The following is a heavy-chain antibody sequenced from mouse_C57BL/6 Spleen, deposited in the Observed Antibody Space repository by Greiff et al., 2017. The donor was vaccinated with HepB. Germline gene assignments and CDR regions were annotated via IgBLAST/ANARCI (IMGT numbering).Heavy chain of an antibody. CDR3: ARKTPSTGRGAMDY. CDR1: GFSLTSYG. CDR2: IWSGGST. J-gene: IGHJ4*01. Sequence: VQLQQSGPGLVQPSQSLSITCTVSGFSLTSYGVHWVRQSPGKGLEWLGVIWSGGSTDYNAAFISRLRISKDNSKSQVFFKMNSLQADDTAIYYCARKTPSTGRGAMDYWGQGTSVTVSS. D-gene: IGHD4-1*02. V-gene: IGHV2-2*01.